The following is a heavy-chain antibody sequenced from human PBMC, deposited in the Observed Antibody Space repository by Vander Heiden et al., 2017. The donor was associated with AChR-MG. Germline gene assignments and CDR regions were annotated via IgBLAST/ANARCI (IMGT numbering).Heavy chain of an antibody. D-gene: IGHD3-22*01. J-gene: IGHJ5*02. CDR2: IIPIFGTA. CDR1: GGTFSSYA. Sequence: QVQLVQSGAEVKKPGSSVKVSCTAYGGTFSSYAISWVRQAPGQGLEWMGGIIPIFGTANYAQKCQGRVTITADKSTSTAYMELSSLRSEDTAVYYCARHYYDSSGYYWWFDPWGQGTLVTVSS. V-gene: IGHV1-69*06. CDR3: ARHYYDSSGYYWWFDP.